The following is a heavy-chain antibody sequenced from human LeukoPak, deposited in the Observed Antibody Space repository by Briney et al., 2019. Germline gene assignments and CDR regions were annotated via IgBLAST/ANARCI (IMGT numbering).Heavy chain of an antibody. D-gene: IGHD2-21*01. CDR1: GFTFSSYG. CDR3: ARDLLDCGGPKCSDY. Sequence: PGTSLRLSCAASGFTFSSYGMHWVRQAPGKGLEWVAVISYDGSNKYYADSVKGRFTISRDNSKNTLYLQMNSLRTEDTAVYYCARDLLDCGGPKCSDYGGQGTLVTVSS. V-gene: IGHV3-30*03. CDR2: ISYDGSNK. J-gene: IGHJ4*02.